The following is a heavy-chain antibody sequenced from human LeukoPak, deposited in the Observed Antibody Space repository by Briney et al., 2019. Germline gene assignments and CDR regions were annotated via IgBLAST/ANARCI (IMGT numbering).Heavy chain of an antibody. CDR2: IIPIFGTA. CDR3: ARDRRPYCSGGSCYETH. V-gene: IGHV1-69*13. Sequence: ASVKVSCXASGGTFSSYAISWVRQAPGQGLEWMGGIIPIFGTANYAQKFQGRVTITADESTSTAYMELSSLRSEDTAVYYCARDRRPYCSGGSCYETHWGQGTLVTVSS. J-gene: IGHJ4*02. CDR1: GGTFSSYA. D-gene: IGHD2-15*01.